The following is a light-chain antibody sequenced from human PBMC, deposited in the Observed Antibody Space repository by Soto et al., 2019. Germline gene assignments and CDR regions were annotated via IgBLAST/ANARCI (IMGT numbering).Light chain of an antibody. V-gene: IGLV2-11*01. CDR2: DVS. CDR3: CSYAGNYTYV. Sequence: QSALTQPRSVSGSPGQSVTISCTGTSSDVGGYIYVSWYQQHPGKAPKLMIFDVSKRPSGVPDRFSGSKSDNTASLTISGLQTEDESDYFWCSYAGNYTYVFGTGTKVTVL. J-gene: IGLJ1*01. CDR1: SSDVGGYIY.